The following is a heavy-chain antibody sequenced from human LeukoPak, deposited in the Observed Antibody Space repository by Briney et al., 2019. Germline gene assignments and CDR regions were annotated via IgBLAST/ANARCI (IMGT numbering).Heavy chain of an antibody. V-gene: IGHV3-74*01. J-gene: IGHJ4*02. CDR1: GFTFSNYW. D-gene: IGHD4-17*01. CDR2: INSDGINT. Sequence: GGSLRLSCAASGFTFSNYWMHWVRQAPGKGLVWVSRINSDGINTSYADSVKGRFTISRDNSKNTLYLQMNSLRAEDTAVYYCAKDSTVTTGEDYWGQGTLVTVSS. CDR3: AKDSTVTTGEDY.